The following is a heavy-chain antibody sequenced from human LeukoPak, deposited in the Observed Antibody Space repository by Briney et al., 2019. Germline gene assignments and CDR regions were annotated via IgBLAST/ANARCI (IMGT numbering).Heavy chain of an antibody. D-gene: IGHD3-22*01. CDR2: IRSKANSYAT. CDR3: TRSHYYDSSGYPTLIDY. J-gene: IGHJ4*02. CDR1: GFTFSGSA. Sequence: GGSLRLSCAASGFTFSGSAMHWVRQASGKGLEWVGRIRSKANSYATAYAALVKGRFTISRDDSKNTAYLQMNSLKTEDTAVYYCTRSHYYDSSGYPTLIDYWGQGTLVTVSS. V-gene: IGHV3-73*01.